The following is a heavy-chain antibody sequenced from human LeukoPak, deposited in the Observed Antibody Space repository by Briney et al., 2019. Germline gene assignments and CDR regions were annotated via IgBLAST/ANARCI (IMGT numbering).Heavy chain of an antibody. Sequence: GGSLRLSCVASGIDFKVYEMHWVRQSPGKGLEWVALISDNGLRTNYAESLKGRFIVSRDNSKNTMDLQMNDPRVEDTGVYFCARERRGYGYGTLDPWGQGTLVTVSS. J-gene: IGHJ5*02. CDR1: GIDFKVYE. D-gene: IGHD5-12*01. V-gene: IGHV3-30*04. CDR3: ARERRGYGYGTLDP. CDR2: ISDNGLRT.